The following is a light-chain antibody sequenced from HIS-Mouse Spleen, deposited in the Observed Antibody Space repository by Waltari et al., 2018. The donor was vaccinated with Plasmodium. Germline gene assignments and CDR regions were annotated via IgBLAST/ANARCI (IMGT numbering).Light chain of an antibody. V-gene: IGLV3-10*01. CDR2: EDS. J-gene: IGLJ3*02. CDR3: YSTDSSGNHRV. CDR1: ALPKKY. Sequence: SYELTQPPSVSASPGQTARITCPGDALPKKYAYWYQQKSGQAPVLVIYEDSKRPSGIPEGFSGSSSGTMATLTISGAQVEDEADYYCYSTDSSGNHRVFGGGTKLTVL.